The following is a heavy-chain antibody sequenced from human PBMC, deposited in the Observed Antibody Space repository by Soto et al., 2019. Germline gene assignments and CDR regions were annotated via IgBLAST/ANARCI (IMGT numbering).Heavy chain of an antibody. CDR1: GGTFSSYS. J-gene: IGHJ4*02. D-gene: IGHD1-26*01. CDR2: IIPIFGTA. CDR3: ARGGQWDFLSDY. Sequence: SVKVSCKASGGTFSSYSISWVRQAPGQGLEWMGGIIPIFGTANYAQKFQGRVTITADESTSTAYMELRSLRSDDTAVYFCARGGQWDFLSDYWGQGTLVTVSS. V-gene: IGHV1-69*13.